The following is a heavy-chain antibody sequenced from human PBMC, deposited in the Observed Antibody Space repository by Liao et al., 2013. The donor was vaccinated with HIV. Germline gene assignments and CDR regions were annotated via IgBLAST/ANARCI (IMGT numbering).Heavy chain of an antibody. CDR1: GGSISSGSYY. CDR3: ARVQPLTVYFDY. D-gene: IGHD6-13*01. Sequence: QVQLQESGPGLVKPSQTLSLTCTVSGGSISSGSYYWSWIRQPAGKGLEWIGRIYTSGSTNYNPSLKSRVTISVDTSKNQFSLKLSSVTAADTAVYYCARVQPLTVYFDYWGQGTLVTVSS. CDR2: IYTSGST. V-gene: IGHV4-61*02. J-gene: IGHJ4*02.